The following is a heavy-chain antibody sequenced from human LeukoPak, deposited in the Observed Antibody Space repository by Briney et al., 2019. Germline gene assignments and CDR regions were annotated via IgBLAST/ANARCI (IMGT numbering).Heavy chain of an antibody. V-gene: IGHV4-30-4*08. J-gene: IGHJ4*02. CDR2: GYCNGRS. D-gene: IGHD6-6*01. CDR3: GSLATPGLYFDY. Sequence: SETLSLTCTVSGVSINNPNYCWSWVRQPPGKGLEWVGYGYCNGRSYYNPSLRSRLTMTVDTSSNQFSLELSSVTAADTAVYYCGSLATPGLYFDYWGLGTLVTVSS. CDR1: GVSINNPNYC.